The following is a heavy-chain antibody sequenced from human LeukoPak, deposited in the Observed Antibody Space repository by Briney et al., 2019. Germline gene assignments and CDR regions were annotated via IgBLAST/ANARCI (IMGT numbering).Heavy chain of an antibody. V-gene: IGHV4-34*01. CDR3: ARINTWGWNYYYGMHV. D-gene: IGHD7-27*01. CDR2: INHSGST. Sequence: SETLSLTCAVYGGSFSGYYWSWIRQPPGKGLEWIGEINHSGSTNYNPSLKSRVTISVDTSKNQFSLNLSSVTAADTAVYYCARINTWGWNYYYGMHVWGQGTTVTASS. CDR1: GGSFSGYY. J-gene: IGHJ6*02.